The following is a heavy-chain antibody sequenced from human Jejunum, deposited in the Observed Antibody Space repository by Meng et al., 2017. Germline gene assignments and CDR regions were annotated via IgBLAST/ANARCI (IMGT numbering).Heavy chain of an antibody. J-gene: IGHJ6*02. Sequence: SETLSLTCTVSDDSISIYYWSWIRQPAGKGLEWIGQISTRGGTKYNPSLKSRVSMSINTSNKQFSLNLSSVTAADTAVYYCAKVAVFGNSENLYYYGLDVWGQGTLGTVSS. CDR2: ISTRGGT. CDR3: AKVAVFGNSENLYYYGLDV. V-gene: IGHV4-4*07. CDR1: DDSISIYY. D-gene: IGHD3-3*01.